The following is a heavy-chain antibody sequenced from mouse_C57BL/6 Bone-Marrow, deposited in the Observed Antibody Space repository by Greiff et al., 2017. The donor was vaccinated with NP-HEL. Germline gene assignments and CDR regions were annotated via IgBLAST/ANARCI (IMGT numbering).Heavy chain of an antibody. CDR2: ISSGGSYT. CDR3: ARHHYSDY. Sequence: DVMLVESGGDLVKPGGSLKLSCAASGFTFSSYGMSWVRQTPDKRLEWVATISSGGSYTYYPDSVKGRFTISRDNAKNTLYLQMSSLKSEDTAMYYCARHHYSDYWGQGTTLTVSS. V-gene: IGHV5-6*02. CDR1: GFTFSSYG. J-gene: IGHJ2*01.